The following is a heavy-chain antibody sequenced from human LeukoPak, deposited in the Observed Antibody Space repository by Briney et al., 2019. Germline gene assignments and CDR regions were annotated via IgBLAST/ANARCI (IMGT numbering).Heavy chain of an antibody. CDR3: ASLWHHQLSAFDI. CDR1: GGSFSGYY. J-gene: IGHJ3*02. CDR2: INHSGST. D-gene: IGHD2-2*01. Sequence: SETLSLTCAVYGGSFSGYYWSWIRQPPGKGLEWMGEINHSGSTNYNPSLKRRVTISVDTSKNEFSLKVSSVTAADTAVYYCASLWHHQLSAFDIWGQGTMVTVSS. V-gene: IGHV4-34*01.